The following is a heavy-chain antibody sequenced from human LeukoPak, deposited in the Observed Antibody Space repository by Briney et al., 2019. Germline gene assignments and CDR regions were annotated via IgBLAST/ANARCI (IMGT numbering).Heavy chain of an antibody. CDR3: ARDRGYSSGWGYYDY. CDR2: ISHSGST. D-gene: IGHD6-19*01. V-gene: IGHV4-38-2*02. J-gene: IGHJ4*02. CDR1: SYFISSGYY. Sequence: SETLSLTCTVSSYFISSGYYWGWIRQPPGKGLEWIGTISHSGSTYYNPSLKSRVTISVDTSKNQFSLKLSSVTAADTAVYYCARDRGYSSGWGYYDYWGQGTLVTVSS.